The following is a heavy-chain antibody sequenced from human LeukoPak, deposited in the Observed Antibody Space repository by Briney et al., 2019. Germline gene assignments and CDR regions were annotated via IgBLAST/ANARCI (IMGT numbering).Heavy chain of an antibody. V-gene: IGHV3-11*01. D-gene: IGHD3-22*01. CDR2: ISSSGSTI. CDR1: GFIFSDYY. Sequence: GGSLRLSCAASGFIFSDYYMSWIRQAPGKGLEWASYISSSGSTIYYADSVKGRFTISRDNAKNSLYLQMNSLRAEDTAVYYCARVEFDYYDSSGPRAYYYGMDVWGQGTTVTVSS. CDR3: ARVEFDYYDSSGPRAYYYGMDV. J-gene: IGHJ6*02.